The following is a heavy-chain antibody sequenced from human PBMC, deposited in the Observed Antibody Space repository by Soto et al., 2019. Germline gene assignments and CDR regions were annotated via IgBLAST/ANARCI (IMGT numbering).Heavy chain of an antibody. J-gene: IGHJ4*02. CDR2: IHPDGGNT. CDR1: GYTFTNYY. Sequence: ASVKVSCTASGYTFTNYYVKGVRQAPGQGLEWMGVIHPDGGNTTYSQKFQDRVTMTRDTFTSTIYMELSRLRSEDTAVYYCARGDNDYWGQGTLVTVSS. V-gene: IGHV1-46*01. CDR3: ARGDNDY.